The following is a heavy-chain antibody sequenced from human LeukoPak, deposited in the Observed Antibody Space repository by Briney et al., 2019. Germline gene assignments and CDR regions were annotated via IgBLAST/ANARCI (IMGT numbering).Heavy chain of an antibody. J-gene: IGHJ6*02. CDR2: IYSGGST. V-gene: IGHV3-66*01. D-gene: IGHD3-10*01. CDR3: ARGYGSGSYYYYYGMDV. Sequence: PGGSLRLSCAASGFTVSNNYLRWVRQAPGKGLEWVSLIYSGGSTYYADSVKGRFTISRDNSKNTLYLQMNSLRAEDTAVYYCARGYGSGSYYYYYGMDVWGQGTTVTVSS. CDR1: GFTVSNNY.